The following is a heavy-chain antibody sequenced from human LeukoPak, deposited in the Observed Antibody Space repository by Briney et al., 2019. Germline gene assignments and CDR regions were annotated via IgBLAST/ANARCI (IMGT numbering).Heavy chain of an antibody. V-gene: IGHV3-30*02. Sequence: PGGSLRLSCAASGFTFSSYGMHWVRQAPGKGLEWVAFIRYDGSNKCYADSVKGRFTISRDNSKNTLYLQMNSLRAEDTAVYYCAKDRVSMVRGVYYYYYYMGVWGKGTTVTVSS. CDR2: IRYDGSNK. CDR1: GFTFSSYG. CDR3: AKDRVSMVRGVYYYYYYMGV. D-gene: IGHD3-10*01. J-gene: IGHJ6*03.